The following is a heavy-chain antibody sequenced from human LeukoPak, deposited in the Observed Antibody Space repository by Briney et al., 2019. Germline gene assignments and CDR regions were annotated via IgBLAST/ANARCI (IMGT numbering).Heavy chain of an antibody. J-gene: IGHJ5*02. CDR1: GYTFTSYD. CDR2: MNPNRGNT. D-gene: IGHD3-22*01. Sequence: ASVKVSCKASGYTFTSYDINWVRQATGQGLEWMGWMNPNRGNTGYAQKFQGRVTMTRNTSISTAYMELSSLRSEDTAVYYCARDYYDSSGYPPSDPWGQGTLVTVSS. V-gene: IGHV1-8*01. CDR3: ARDYYDSSGYPPSDP.